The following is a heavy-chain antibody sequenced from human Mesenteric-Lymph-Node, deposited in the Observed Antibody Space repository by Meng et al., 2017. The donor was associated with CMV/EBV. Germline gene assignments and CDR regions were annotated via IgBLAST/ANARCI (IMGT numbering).Heavy chain of an antibody. Sequence: GESLKISCAASGLTFNIYSMNWVRQAPGKGLEWLSSISTTSIYISYADSVKGRFSISRDNVKNSVYLQMNSLRAEDTAVYYCARGATPGIAAEFDYWGQGTLVTVSS. CDR3: ARGATPGIAAEFDY. D-gene: IGHD6-13*01. J-gene: IGHJ4*02. CDR2: ISTTSIYI. V-gene: IGHV3-21*01. CDR1: GLTFNIYS.